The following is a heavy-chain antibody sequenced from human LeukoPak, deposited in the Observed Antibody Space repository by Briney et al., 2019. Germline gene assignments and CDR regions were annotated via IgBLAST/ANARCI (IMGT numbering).Heavy chain of an antibody. CDR2: IYYSGST. CDR1: GGSISSSSDY. D-gene: IGHD4-17*01. V-gene: IGHV4-39*02. J-gene: IGHJ4*02. CDR3: AKEGGHDYGDLGGYYFDY. Sequence: SETLSLTCTVSGGSISSSSDYWGWIRQPPGKGLEWIGSIYYSGSTYYNPSLKSRVTISVDTSKNQFSLKLSSVTAADTAVYYCAKEGGHDYGDLGGYYFDYWGQGTLVTVSS.